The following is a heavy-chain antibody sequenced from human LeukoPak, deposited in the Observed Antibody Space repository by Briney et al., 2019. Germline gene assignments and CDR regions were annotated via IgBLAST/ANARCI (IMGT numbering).Heavy chain of an antibody. D-gene: IGHD2-21*02. V-gene: IGHV3-23*01. CDR2: ISGSGGST. CDR1: GFTFSSYA. CDR3: AREPFSIVVVTATYFQH. J-gene: IGHJ1*01. Sequence: GGSLRLSCAAPGFTFSSYAMSWVRQAPGKGLEWVSAISGSGGSTYYADSVKGRFTISRDNPKNTLYLQMNSLRAEDTAVYYCAREPFSIVVVTATYFQHWGQGTLVTVSS.